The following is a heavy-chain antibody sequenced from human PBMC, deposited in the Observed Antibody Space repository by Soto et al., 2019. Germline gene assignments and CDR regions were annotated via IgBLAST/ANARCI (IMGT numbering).Heavy chain of an antibody. CDR3: ARGTYYFYMDV. J-gene: IGHJ6*03. CDR2: IYSRGNT. CDR1: AGSIGSGFYY. V-gene: IGHV4-31*03. Sequence: QVQLQESGPGLVKPSQTLSLTCTVSAGSIGSGFYYWSWIRQHPGKGLEWIGYIYSRGNTYYNPSLKSRVTTSLDTSDNQLSLTLGSVTAADTAVYSCARGTYYFYMDVWGKGTTITVSS.